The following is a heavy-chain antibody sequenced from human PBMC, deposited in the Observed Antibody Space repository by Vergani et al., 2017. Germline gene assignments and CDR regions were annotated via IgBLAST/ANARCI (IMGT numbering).Heavy chain of an antibody. J-gene: IGHJ4*02. Sequence: QVQLVQSGAEVKKPGASVKVSCKASGYTFTSYGISWVRQAPGQGLEWMGWISAYNGNTNYAQKLQGRVTMTTDTSTSTPYMELRSLRSDDTAVYYCASFNWNPTGTRGPFDCWGQGTLVTVSS. CDR2: ISAYNGNT. D-gene: IGHD1-20*01. CDR1: GYTFTSYG. V-gene: IGHV1-18*01. CDR3: ASFNWNPTGTRGPFDC.